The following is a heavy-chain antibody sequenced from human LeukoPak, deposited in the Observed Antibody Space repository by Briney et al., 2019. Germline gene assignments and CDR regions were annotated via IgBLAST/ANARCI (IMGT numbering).Heavy chain of an antibody. CDR2: VDPEDGET. D-gene: IGHD3-10*01. J-gene: IGHJ4*02. CDR3: ARVSVYGSGSSLATFFDY. V-gene: IGHV1-24*01. Sequence: ASVKVSCKVSGYTLSELSMHWVRQAPGKGLEWMGGVDPEDGETIYAQKFQGRVTMTRDMSTSTAYMELSSLRSEDTAVYYCARVSVYGSGSSLATFFDYWGQGTLVTVSS. CDR1: GYTLSELS.